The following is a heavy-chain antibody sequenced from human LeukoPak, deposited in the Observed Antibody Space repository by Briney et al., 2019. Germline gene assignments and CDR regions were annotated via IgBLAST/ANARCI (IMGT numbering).Heavy chain of an antibody. Sequence: KPGGSLRLSCAASGFTFTSYTLTWVRQAPGKGLEWVSSISGSSSYIHYVDSVKGRFTISRDNGKNSLYLQMNSLSAEDTAVYYCARDFVVTTFDYWGQGTLVTVSS. V-gene: IGHV3-21*01. CDR3: ARDFVVTTFDY. D-gene: IGHD4-11*01. CDR2: ISGSSSYI. CDR1: GFTFTSYT. J-gene: IGHJ4*02.